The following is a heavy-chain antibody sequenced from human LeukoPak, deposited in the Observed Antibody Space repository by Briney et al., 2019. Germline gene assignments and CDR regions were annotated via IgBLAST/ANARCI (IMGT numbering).Heavy chain of an antibody. Sequence: APVSASCKLVGHTHTQLFMNGVPQTARKQGEWMGGSDNEKRETLFGRKFQGRFTMTEDTSTDTANMELRSLRSEDTAVYYCAAERLYGILDYWGQGTLVTVSS. CDR2: SDNEKRET. V-gene: IGHV1-24*01. CDR3: AAERLYGILDY. D-gene: IGHD6-25*01. J-gene: IGHJ4*02. CDR1: GHTHTQLF.